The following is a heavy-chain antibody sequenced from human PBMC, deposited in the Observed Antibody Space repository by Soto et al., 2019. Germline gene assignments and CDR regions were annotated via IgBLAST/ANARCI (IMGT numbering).Heavy chain of an antibody. CDR2: IYYSGST. J-gene: IGHJ4*02. CDR1: GSVSSGSYY. V-gene: IGHV4-61*01. Sequence: GSVSSGSYYWSWIRQPPGKGLEWIGYIYYSGSTNYNPSLKSRVTISVDTSKNQFSPKLSSVTAADTAVYYCARSIGLWGQGTLVTLSS. CDR3: ARSIGL.